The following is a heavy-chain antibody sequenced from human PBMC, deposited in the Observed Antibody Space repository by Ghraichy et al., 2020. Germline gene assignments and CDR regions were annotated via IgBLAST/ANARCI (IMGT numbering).Heavy chain of an antibody. J-gene: IGHJ5*02. CDR2: IYSVGST. D-gene: IGHD1-26*01. CDR3: AARIGRPS. CDR1: GFTVGTNS. V-gene: IGHV3-53*01. Sequence: GGSLRLSCAASGFTVGTNSMTWVRQAPGKGLEWVSVIYSVGSTYYADSVRGRFIISRDRSKNTLYLQMNSLRAEDTAVYYCAARIGRPSWGQGPLVTVAA.